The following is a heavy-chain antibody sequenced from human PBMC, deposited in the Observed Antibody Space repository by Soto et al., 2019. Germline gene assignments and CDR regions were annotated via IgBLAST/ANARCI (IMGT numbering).Heavy chain of an antibody. V-gene: IGHV4-30-4*01. Sequence: TLSLTCTVSGGSISSGDYYWSWIRQPPGKGLEWIGYIYYGGSTYYNPSLKSRVTISVDTSKNQFSLKLSSVTAADTAVYYCARIWSNGSGSSGWFDPWGQGTLVTVSS. J-gene: IGHJ5*02. CDR3: ARIWSNGSGSSGWFDP. CDR2: IYYGGST. D-gene: IGHD3-10*01. CDR1: GGSISSGDYY.